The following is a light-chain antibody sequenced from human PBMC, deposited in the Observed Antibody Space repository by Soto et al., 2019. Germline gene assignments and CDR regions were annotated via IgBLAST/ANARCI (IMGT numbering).Light chain of an antibody. J-gene: IGLJ1*01. Sequence: QSVLTQSASVSGSLGQSITISCTGTSSDVGAYNYVSWYQQHPGKAPKLIIYDVSNRPSGVSNRFSGSKSGNTASLTISALQAEDEADYYCSSFTSSSTRVFGTGNKVTVL. V-gene: IGLV2-14*01. CDR2: DVS. CDR3: SSFTSSSTRV. CDR1: SSDVGAYNY.